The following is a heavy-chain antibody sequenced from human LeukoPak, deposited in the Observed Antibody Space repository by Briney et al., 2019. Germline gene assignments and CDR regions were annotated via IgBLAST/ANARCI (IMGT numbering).Heavy chain of an antibody. V-gene: IGHV3-43*02. J-gene: IGHJ4*02. CDR2: ISGDGGIT. Sequence: GGSLRLSCAASGFTFDDYAMHWVRQAPGKGLEWVSLISGDGGITYYADSVKGRFTISRDNSKNSLYLQMNSLRTEDTALYYCAKDPTDSAAAPGLGIDYWGQGTLVTVSS. D-gene: IGHD6-13*01. CDR3: AKDPTDSAAAPGLGIDY. CDR1: GFTFDDYA.